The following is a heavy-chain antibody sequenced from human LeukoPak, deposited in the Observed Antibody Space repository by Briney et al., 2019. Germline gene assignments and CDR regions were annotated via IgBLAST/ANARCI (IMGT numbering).Heavy chain of an antibody. CDR2: ISGSGGST. J-gene: IGHJ5*02. CDR3: AKDLYGYVSNWFDP. Sequence: GGSLRLSCAASGFTFSSYAMSWVRQAPGKGLEWVSAISGSGGSTYYADSVKGRFTISRDNSKNTLYLQMNSLRAEYTAVYYCAKDLYGYVSNWFDPWGQGTLVTVST. CDR1: GFTFSSYA. V-gene: IGHV3-23*01. D-gene: IGHD5-12*01.